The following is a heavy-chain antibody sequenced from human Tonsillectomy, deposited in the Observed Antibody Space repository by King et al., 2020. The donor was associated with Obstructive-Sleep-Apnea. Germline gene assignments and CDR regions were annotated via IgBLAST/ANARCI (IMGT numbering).Heavy chain of an antibody. J-gene: IGHJ4*02. CDR3: TTRSSEFDY. Sequence: VQLVESGGGLVKPGGSLRLSCAASGFTFSNAWMSWVRQAPGKGLEWVGRIKCKTDGGTTDYAAPVKGRFTISRDDSKNTLYLQMNSLKTEDTAVYYCTTRSSEFDYWGQGTLVTVSS. CDR1: GFTFSNAW. V-gene: IGHV3-15*01. CDR2: IKCKTDGGTT. D-gene: IGHD6-19*01.